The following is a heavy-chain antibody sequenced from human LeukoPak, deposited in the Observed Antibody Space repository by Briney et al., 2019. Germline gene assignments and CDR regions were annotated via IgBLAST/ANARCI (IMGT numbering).Heavy chain of an antibody. CDR1: GFTFDDYA. J-gene: IGHJ3*02. Sequence: HTGGSLRLSCAASGFTFDDYAMHWVRQAPGKGLEWVSGISWNSGSIGYADSVKGRFTISRDNAKNSLYLQMNSLRAEDMALYYCAKAYSSGWYWGSFDIWGQGTMVTVSS. CDR2: ISWNSGSI. V-gene: IGHV3-9*03. CDR3: AKAYSSGWYWGSFDI. D-gene: IGHD6-19*01.